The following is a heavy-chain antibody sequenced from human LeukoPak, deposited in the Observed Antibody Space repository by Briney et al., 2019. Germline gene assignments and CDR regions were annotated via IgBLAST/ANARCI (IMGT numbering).Heavy chain of an antibody. Sequence: GGSLRLSCVDSGITFSRYWMSWVRQAPGKGLEWVANIKQDGGEKYYVDSVKGRFTISRDNSKNTLYLEMSSLRVEDTAIYYCAKWPEGAMDYFDYWGQGTLVTVSS. V-gene: IGHV3-7*03. CDR1: GITFSRYW. D-gene: IGHD2-8*01. CDR2: IKQDGGEK. J-gene: IGHJ4*02. CDR3: AKWPEGAMDYFDY.